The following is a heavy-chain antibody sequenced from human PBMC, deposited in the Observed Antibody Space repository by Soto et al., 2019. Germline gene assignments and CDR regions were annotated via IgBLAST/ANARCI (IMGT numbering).Heavy chain of an antibody. Sequence: LSLTCAISGDSVSSNSAAWNCIRQSPSRGLEWLGRTYYRSKWYNDYAVSVKSRITINPDTSKNQLSLQLNSVTPEDTAVYYCARGGGAGSGWYDWFDPWGQGTLVTVYS. D-gene: IGHD6-19*01. CDR2: TYYRSKWYN. V-gene: IGHV6-1*01. CDR1: GDSVSSNSAA. CDR3: ARGGGAGSGWYDWFDP. J-gene: IGHJ5*02.